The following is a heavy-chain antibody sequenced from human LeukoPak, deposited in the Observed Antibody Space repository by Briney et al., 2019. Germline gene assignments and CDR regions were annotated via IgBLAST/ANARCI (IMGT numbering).Heavy chain of an antibody. D-gene: IGHD2-8*01. CDR1: GFTFSDYY. CDR2: IYSDDRT. V-gene: IGHV3-53*04. Sequence: GGSLRLSCAASGFTFSDYYMSWVRQAPGKGLEWVSVIYSDDRTYYADSVKGRFTISRHTSKKTLYLQMNSLRAEDTAVYYCAREAMAKRRAFDIWGQGTVVTVSS. CDR3: AREAMAKRRAFDI. J-gene: IGHJ3*02.